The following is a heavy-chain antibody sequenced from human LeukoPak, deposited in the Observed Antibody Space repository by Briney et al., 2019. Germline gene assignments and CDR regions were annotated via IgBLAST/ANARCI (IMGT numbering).Heavy chain of an antibody. V-gene: IGHV3-23*01. CDR1: GFTVSSNY. J-gene: IGHJ5*02. Sequence: AGGSLRLSCAASGFTVSSNYMSWVRQAPGKGLEWVSAISGSGGSTYYADSVKGRFTISRDNSKNTLYLQMNSLRAEDTAVYYCAKPLTTVTLSPGAWGQGTLVTVSS. CDR3: AKPLTTVTLSPGA. D-gene: IGHD4-17*01. CDR2: ISGSGGST.